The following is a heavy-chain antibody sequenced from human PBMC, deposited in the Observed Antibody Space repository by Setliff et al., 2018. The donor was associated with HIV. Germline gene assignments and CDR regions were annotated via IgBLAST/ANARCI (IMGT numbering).Heavy chain of an antibody. D-gene: IGHD2-2*01. CDR1: GYTFPTYG. Sequence: WASVTVSCQASGYTFPTYGISWVRQAPGQGLEWMGWISAYNGNTNYAQKLQGRVTVTTDTSTSTAYMELRSLRSDDTAVYYCARGRGGYCISSSCYSPVDAFDIWGQGTMVT. CDR2: ISAYNGNT. J-gene: IGHJ3*02. V-gene: IGHV1-18*01. CDR3: ARGRGGYCISSSCYSPVDAFDI.